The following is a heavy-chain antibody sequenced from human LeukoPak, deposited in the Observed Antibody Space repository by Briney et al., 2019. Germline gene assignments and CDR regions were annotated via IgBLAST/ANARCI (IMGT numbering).Heavy chain of an antibody. D-gene: IGHD3-10*01. CDR2: IGSSGDIT. CDR3: AKGPAMVRGTFDP. J-gene: IGHJ5*02. V-gene: IGHV3-23*01. Sequence: HPGGSLRLSRAASGFTFSSYAMSWVRQAPGMGLEWVSSIGSSGDITYYADSVKGRFTISRDYSKNTLYLQMNSLRTEETAVYYCAKGPAMVRGTFDPWGQGTLVTVSS. CDR1: GFTFSSYA.